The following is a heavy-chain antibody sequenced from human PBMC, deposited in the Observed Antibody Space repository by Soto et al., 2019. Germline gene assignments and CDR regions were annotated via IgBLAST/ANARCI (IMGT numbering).Heavy chain of an antibody. V-gene: IGHV3-15*07. CDR1: GFTFSNAW. Sequence: GGSLRLSCAASGFTFSNAWMNWVRQAPGKGLEWVGRIKSKTDGGTTDYAAPVKGRFTISRDDSKNTLYLQMNSLKTEDTAVYYCTTEGVGGSSWYPGGAEYFQHWGQGTLVTVSS. CDR3: TTEGVGGSSWYPGGAEYFQH. CDR2: IKSKTDGGTT. J-gene: IGHJ1*01. D-gene: IGHD6-13*01.